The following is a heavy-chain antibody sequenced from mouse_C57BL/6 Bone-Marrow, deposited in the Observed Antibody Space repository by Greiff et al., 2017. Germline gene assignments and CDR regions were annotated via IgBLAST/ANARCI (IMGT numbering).Heavy chain of an antibody. Sequence: VQLQQPGAELVRPGSSVKLSCKASGYTFTSYWMHWVKQRPIQGLEWIGNIDPSDSETHYNQKFKDKATLTVDKSSSTAYMQLSSLTSEDSAVYYCARSDYSNYFNPHYAMDYWGKGTSVTVSS. D-gene: IGHD2-5*01. V-gene: IGHV1-52*01. J-gene: IGHJ4*01. CDR1: GYTFTSYW. CDR2: IDPSDSET. CDR3: ARSDYSNYFNPHYAMDY.